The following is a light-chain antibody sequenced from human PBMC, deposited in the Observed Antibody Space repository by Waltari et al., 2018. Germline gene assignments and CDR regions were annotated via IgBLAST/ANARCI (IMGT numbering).Light chain of an antibody. Sequence: QLVLTKSPSASASLGDSVKLTCTLSSGHSSTILAWLQQQPTKYPRYLMKVNSDGSHTKGDDIPDRFSGSSSGAERYLTISSLQSEDEADYYCQTGGHGTWVFGGGTKLTVL. CDR3: QTGGHGTWV. V-gene: IGLV4-69*01. CDR1: SGHSSTI. CDR2: VNSDGSH. J-gene: IGLJ3*02.